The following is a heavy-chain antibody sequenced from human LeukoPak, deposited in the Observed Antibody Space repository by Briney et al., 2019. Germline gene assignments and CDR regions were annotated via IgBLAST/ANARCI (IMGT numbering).Heavy chain of an antibody. CDR3: ATHLRITMIVVVINGDAFDI. V-gene: IGHV1-24*01. Sequence: GASVKVSCKVSGYTLTELSMHWLRQAPGKGLEWMGGFDPEDGETIYAQKFQGRVTMTEDTSTDTAYMELSSPRSEDTAVYYCATHLRITMIVVVINGDAFDIWGQGTMVTVSS. CDR1: GYTLTELS. CDR2: FDPEDGET. J-gene: IGHJ3*02. D-gene: IGHD3-22*01.